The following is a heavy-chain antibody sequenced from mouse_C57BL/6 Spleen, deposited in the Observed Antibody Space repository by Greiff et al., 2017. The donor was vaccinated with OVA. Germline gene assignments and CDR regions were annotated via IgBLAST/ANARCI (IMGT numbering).Heavy chain of an antibody. Sequence: QVHVKQPGAELVRPGSSVKLSCKASGYTFTSYWMDWVKQRPGQGLEWIGNIYPSDSETHYNQKFKDKATLTVDKSSSTAYMQLSSLTSEDSAVYYCATGFYDWFAYWGQGTLVTVSA. CDR2: IYPSDSET. CDR1: GYTFTSYW. CDR3: ATGFYDWFAY. J-gene: IGHJ3*01. V-gene: IGHV1-61*01. D-gene: IGHD2-12*01.